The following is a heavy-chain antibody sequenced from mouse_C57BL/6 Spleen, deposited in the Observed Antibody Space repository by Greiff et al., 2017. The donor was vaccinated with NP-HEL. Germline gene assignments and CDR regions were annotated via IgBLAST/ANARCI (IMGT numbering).Heavy chain of an antibody. V-gene: IGHV1-52*01. CDR1: GYTFTSYW. J-gene: IGHJ4*01. CDR2: IDPSDSET. CDR3: ARGDGLEAMDY. Sequence: QVHLQQPGAELVRPGSSVKLSCKASGYTFTSYWMHWVKQRPIQGLEWIGNIDPSDSETHYNQKFKDKATLTVDKSSSTAYMQLSSLTSEDSAVYYCARGDGLEAMDYWGQGTSVTVSS. D-gene: IGHD2-3*01.